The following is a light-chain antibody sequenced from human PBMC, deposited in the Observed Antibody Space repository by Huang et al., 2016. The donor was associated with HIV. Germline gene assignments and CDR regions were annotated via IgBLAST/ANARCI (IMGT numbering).Light chain of an antibody. V-gene: IGKV1-39*01. CDR2: SAS. CDR1: QNINTY. CDR3: QQGYSAVIT. J-gene: IGKJ5*01. Sequence: DILLTQSPSSLSASVGDRVTITCRASQNINTYLNWYQRKPGKAPNLLIHSASTLQTGVPSRFSGSGSGTDFTLTVNSLQPEDSATYYCQQGYSAVITFGQGTRL.